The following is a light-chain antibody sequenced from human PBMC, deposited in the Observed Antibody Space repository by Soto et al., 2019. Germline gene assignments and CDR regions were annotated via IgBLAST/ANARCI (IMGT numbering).Light chain of an antibody. CDR3: KHYGSALWT. CDR2: GAS. J-gene: IGKJ1*01. Sequence: EIVLTQSPGTLSLSPGERATLSCRSSQSVSSDYLAWYQQKPGQAPRLLIYGASSRATGVPDRSSGSGSGTDFTLTISRLGPEDFALYFCKHYGSALWTFCQGTKVDIK. CDR1: QSVSSDY. V-gene: IGKV3-20*01.